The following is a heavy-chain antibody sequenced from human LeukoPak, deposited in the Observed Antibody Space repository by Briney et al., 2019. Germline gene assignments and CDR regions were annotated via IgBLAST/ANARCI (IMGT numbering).Heavy chain of an antibody. V-gene: IGHV3-7*03. Sequence: GGSLRLSYVASGFTFSSPWMSWVRQAPGKGLEWVANIKQDGSEKSYVESVRGRFTISRDNAKNSLYLQLNSLRAEDTALYYCARDNPPDYWGQGTLVTVSS. CDR3: ARDNPPDY. J-gene: IGHJ4*02. CDR2: IKQDGSEK. CDR1: GFTFSSPW.